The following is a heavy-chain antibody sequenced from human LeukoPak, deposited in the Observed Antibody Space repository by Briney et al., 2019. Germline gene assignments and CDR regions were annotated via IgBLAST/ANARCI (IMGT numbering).Heavy chain of an antibody. V-gene: IGHV3-30*03. CDR2: ISFDGSNK. CDR3: ARSAQQLALDY. Sequence: GRSLRLSCAASGFTFSSYAMHWVRQAPGKGLERVAVISFDGSNKYYADSVKGRFTISRDNAKNSLYLQMNSLRAEDTAVYYCARSAQQLALDYWGQGTLVTVSS. CDR1: GFTFSSYA. D-gene: IGHD6-13*01. J-gene: IGHJ4*02.